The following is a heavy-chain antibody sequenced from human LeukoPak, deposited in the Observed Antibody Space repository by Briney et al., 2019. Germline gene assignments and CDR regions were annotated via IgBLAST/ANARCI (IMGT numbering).Heavy chain of an antibody. D-gene: IGHD3-10*01. Sequence: GRSLRLSCAASGFTFSSYGMHWVRQAPGKGLEWMAVISYDGSNKYYADSVKGRFTISRDNSKNTLYLQMNSLRAEDTAVYYCAKGLWFGDHDAFDIWGQGTMVTVSS. CDR3: AKGLWFGDHDAFDI. J-gene: IGHJ3*02. CDR2: ISYDGSNK. V-gene: IGHV3-30*18. CDR1: GFTFSSYG.